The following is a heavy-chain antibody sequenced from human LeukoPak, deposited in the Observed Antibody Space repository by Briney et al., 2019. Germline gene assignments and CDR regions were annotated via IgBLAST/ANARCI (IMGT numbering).Heavy chain of an antibody. CDR2: TYYRSKWYN. D-gene: IGHD2/OR15-2a*01. J-gene: IGHJ6*02. V-gene: IGHV6-1*01. CDR3: ASEETTSLSTGAREPWSPSPQYYNGMDV. Sequence: SQTLSLTRAISGDSVSSNSAAWNWIRQSPSRGLEWLGRTYYRSKWYNDYALSVKSRITINPDTSKNQFPLQLNSVTPEDTAVYYCASEETTSLSTGAREPWSPSPQYYNGMDVWGQGTTVTVSS. CDR1: GDSVSSNSAA.